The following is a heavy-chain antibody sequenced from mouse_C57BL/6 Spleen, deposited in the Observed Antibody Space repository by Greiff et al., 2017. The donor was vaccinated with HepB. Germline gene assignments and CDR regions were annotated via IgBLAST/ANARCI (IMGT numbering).Heavy chain of an antibody. Sequence: VKLQESGPGLVQPSQSLSITCTVSGFSLTSYGVHWVRQSPGKGLEWLGVIWSGGSTDYNAAFISRLSISKDNSKSQVFFKMNSLQADDTAIYYCAREDNYYGSSYWYFDVWGTGTTVNVSS. J-gene: IGHJ1*03. CDR1: GFSLTSYG. V-gene: IGHV2-2*01. D-gene: IGHD1-1*01. CDR3: AREDNYYGSSYWYFDV. CDR2: IWSGGST.